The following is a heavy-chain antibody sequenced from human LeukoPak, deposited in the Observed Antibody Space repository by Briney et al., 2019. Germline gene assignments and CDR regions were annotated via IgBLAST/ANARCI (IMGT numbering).Heavy chain of an antibody. Sequence: GGSLRLSCAASGFTFSSYTMNWVRQAPGKGLEWVSSISSSTSYIYYADPVKGRFTISRDNAKNSLYLQMNSLRAEDTAVYYCARGGDYYGSGTLLYYYYMDVWGKGTTVTVSS. CDR3: ARGGDYYGSGTLLYYYYMDV. D-gene: IGHD3-10*01. V-gene: IGHV3-21*01. J-gene: IGHJ6*03. CDR2: ISSSTSYI. CDR1: GFTFSSYT.